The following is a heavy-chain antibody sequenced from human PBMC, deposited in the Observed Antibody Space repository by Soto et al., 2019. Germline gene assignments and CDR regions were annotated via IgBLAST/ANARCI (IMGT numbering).Heavy chain of an antibody. Sequence: GGSLRLSCAASGVTISSYWMHWVRQAPGKGLVWVSRINSDGSSTNYADSVKGRFNISRDNAKNKLYLQVNSLGAEDTAVYYCAIGGTGSGYYYAMDVWGQGTTVTVSS. J-gene: IGHJ6*02. CDR2: INSDGSST. V-gene: IGHV3-74*01. CDR1: GVTISSYW. CDR3: AIGGTGSGYYYAMDV. D-gene: IGHD3-16*01.